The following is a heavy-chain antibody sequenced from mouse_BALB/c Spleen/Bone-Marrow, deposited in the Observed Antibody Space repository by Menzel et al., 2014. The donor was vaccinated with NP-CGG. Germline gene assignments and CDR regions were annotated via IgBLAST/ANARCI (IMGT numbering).Heavy chain of an antibody. J-gene: IGHJ2*01. CDR2: IYPGDDDT. V-gene: IGHV1-80*01. CDR1: GYAFSLYW. D-gene: IGHD1-2*01. CDR3: ARDGIYIDY. Sequence: QVQLQQSGAELVRPGSSVKISCKASGYAFSLYWVNWVKQRPGQGLEWIGQIYPGDDDTDYNGKFKGKATMTADRSSSTAYMQHGRPTSEDSAVYFCARDGIYIDYWGHGTTLTVSS.